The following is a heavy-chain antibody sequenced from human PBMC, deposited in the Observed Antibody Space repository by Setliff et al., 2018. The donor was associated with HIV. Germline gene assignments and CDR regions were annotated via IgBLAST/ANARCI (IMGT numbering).Heavy chain of an antibody. J-gene: IGHJ5*02. CDR1: GYSINSGFS. V-gene: IGHV4-38-2*01. CDR2: IYQSGSL. Sequence: SETLSLTCAASGYSINSGFSRAWIRQPPGQGPQWIGSIYQSGSLYYTPSLQSRVTISVDSSKNQFSLNLFSVTAADTAVYYCARPRRVRSRAWYWFDIWGQGTLVTVSS. D-gene: IGHD6-19*01. CDR3: ARPRRVRSRAWYWFDI.